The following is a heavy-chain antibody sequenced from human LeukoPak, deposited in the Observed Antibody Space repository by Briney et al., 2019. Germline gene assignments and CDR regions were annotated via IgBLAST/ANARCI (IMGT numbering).Heavy chain of an antibody. Sequence: TGGSLRLSCAASGFTFSSYSMNWVRQAPGKGLEWVSYISSSSSTIYYADSVKGRFTISRDNAKNSLYLQMNSLRDEDTAVYYCARDPVGDGYFQFDYWGQGTLVTVSS. D-gene: IGHD5-24*01. CDR1: GFTFSSYS. J-gene: IGHJ4*02. V-gene: IGHV3-48*02. CDR2: ISSSSSTI. CDR3: ARDPVGDGYFQFDY.